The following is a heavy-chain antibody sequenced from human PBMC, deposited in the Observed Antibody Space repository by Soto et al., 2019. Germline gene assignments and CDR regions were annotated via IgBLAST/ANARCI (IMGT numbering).Heavy chain of an antibody. D-gene: IGHD3-3*01. CDR3: ARENDFWSGPNGLGV. CDR1: GGSISSYY. Sequence: PSETLSLTCTVSGGSISSYYWSWIRQPPGKGLEWIGYIYYSGSTNYNPSLKSRVTISVDTSKNQFSLKLNSVTAADTAVYYCARENDFWSGPNGLGVWGQGTTVTVSS. J-gene: IGHJ6*02. CDR2: IYYSGST. V-gene: IGHV4-59*12.